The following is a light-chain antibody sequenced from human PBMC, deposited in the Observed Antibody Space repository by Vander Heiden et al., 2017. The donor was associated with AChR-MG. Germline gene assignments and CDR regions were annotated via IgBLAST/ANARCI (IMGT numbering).Light chain of an antibody. Sequence: ETALTQSPATLSLSPGETAPLSCRTSQSVSSYLACYQQKPGQAPRLLIYDASNRATGIPARFSGSGSGTDFTLTISSLEPEDVAVYYCQQRSNWLTFGGGTKVEIK. V-gene: IGKV3-11*01. CDR1: QSVSSY. J-gene: IGKJ4*01. CDR2: DAS. CDR3: QQRSNWLT.